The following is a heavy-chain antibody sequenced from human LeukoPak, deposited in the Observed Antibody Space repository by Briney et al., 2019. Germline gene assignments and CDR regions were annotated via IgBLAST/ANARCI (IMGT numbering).Heavy chain of an antibody. CDR3: ARARFGTAGADY. CDR1: GGSISSHY. Sequence: PSETLSLTCTVSGGSISSHYWSWIRQPPGKGLEWIGYIYYSGSTNYNPSLKSRVTISVDTSKNQFSLKLSSVTAADTAVYYCARARFGTAGADYWCQGTLVTVSS. D-gene: IGHD1-1*01. V-gene: IGHV4-59*11. CDR2: IYYSGST. J-gene: IGHJ4*02.